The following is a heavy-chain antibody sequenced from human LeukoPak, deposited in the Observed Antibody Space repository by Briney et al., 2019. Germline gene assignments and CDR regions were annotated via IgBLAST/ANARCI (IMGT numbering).Heavy chain of an antibody. J-gene: IGHJ3*02. CDR3: ARDGDDSSGYSLLNDAFDI. V-gene: IGHV1-18*01. D-gene: IGHD3-22*01. Sequence: GASVKVSCKASGYTFTSYGISWVRQAPGQGLEWMGWISAYNGNTNYAQKLQGRVTMTTDTSTSTAYMELRSLRSDDPAVYYCARDGDDSSGYSLLNDAFDIWGQGTMVTVSS. CDR2: ISAYNGNT. CDR1: GYTFTSYG.